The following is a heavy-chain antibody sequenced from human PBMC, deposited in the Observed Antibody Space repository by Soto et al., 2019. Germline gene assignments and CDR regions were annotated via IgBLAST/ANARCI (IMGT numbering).Heavy chain of an antibody. D-gene: IGHD3-10*01. V-gene: IGHV3-74*01. CDR2: IYNDGSSR. J-gene: IGHJ4*02. CDR1: GFTFTTYG. CDR3: VRGSRQLDY. Sequence: EVQLVESGGGLVQPGGSLGLSGAALGFTFTTYGMHWVRQAPGKGLLWVSRIYNDGSSRSYADSVKGRFTISRDNAKSMLYVQMDSLRDEDTAVYYCVRGSRQLDYWGQGTLVTVSS.